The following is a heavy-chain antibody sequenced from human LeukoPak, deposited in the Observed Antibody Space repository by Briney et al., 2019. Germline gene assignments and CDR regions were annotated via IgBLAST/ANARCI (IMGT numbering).Heavy chain of an antibody. J-gene: IGHJ5*02. CDR1: GCTFSNYG. Sequence: ASVKVSCKASGCTFSNYGISWVRQAPGQGLEWMGWISSYNDNTNYAQKLQGRVTMTTDTSTSTAYMELRSLRSEDTAVYYCARLSSHYGDYKVDPWGQGTLVTVSS. CDR2: ISSYNDNT. V-gene: IGHV1-18*01. CDR3: ARLSSHYGDYKVDP. D-gene: IGHD4-17*01.